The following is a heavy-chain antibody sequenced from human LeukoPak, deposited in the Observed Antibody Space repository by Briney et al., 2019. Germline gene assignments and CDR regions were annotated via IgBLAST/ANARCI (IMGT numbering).Heavy chain of an antibody. V-gene: IGHV3-23*01. D-gene: IGHD4-17*01. CDR3: AKDPNGDYIGAFDS. CDR2: MRGDGGDI. Sequence: GGSLRLSCTGSGFTFSRYAMVWVRQAPGKGLEWVSAMRGDGGDIRYADSVKGRFTISRDNSKNTLYLQMNSLRAGDTAVYYCAKDPNGDYIGAFDSWGQGTMVAVSS. CDR1: GFTFSRYA. J-gene: IGHJ3*01.